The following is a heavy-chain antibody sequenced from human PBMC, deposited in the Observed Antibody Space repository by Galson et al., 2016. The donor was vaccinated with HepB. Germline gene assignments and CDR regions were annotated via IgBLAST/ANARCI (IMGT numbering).Heavy chain of an antibody. J-gene: IGHJ4*01. CDR2: INPSGGGT. CDR3: AIGISDYGYLDY. Sequence: SVKVSCKASGYTFTRYSMHWVRQAPGQGLEWMGLINPSGGGTAYAQKFQGRVTMTRDTSTGTVYMQLTSLRSEDTAVYYCAIGISDYGYLDYWGQGTLVTVSS. V-gene: IGHV1-46*01. D-gene: IGHD4-17*01. CDR1: GYTFTRYS.